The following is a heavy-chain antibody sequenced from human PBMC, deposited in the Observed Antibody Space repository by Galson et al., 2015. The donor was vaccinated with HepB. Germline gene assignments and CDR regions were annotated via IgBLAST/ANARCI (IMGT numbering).Heavy chain of an antibody. CDR3: TKNAGAWSAYSSNWFDP. J-gene: IGHJ5*02. Sequence: SLRLSCAASGFTFGDYGMSWFRQAPGKGLEWGGFIRNKGYGGTIEYAASVKGRFTISRDDSKSIAYLQMNSLKTEDTAVYYCTKNAGAWSAYSSNWFDPWGQGTLVTVSS. D-gene: IGHD3-3*01. CDR2: IRNKGYGGTI. V-gene: IGHV3-49*03. CDR1: GFTFGDYG.